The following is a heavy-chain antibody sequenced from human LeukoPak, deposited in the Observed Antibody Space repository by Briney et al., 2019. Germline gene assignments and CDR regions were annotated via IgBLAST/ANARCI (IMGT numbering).Heavy chain of an antibody. D-gene: IGHD6-13*01. J-gene: IGHJ4*02. CDR1: GGSSSSYY. CDR2: IYYSGST. CDR3: ARAIYSSPPYFDY. Sequence: PSETLSLTCTVSGGSSSSYYWSWIRQPPGKGLEWIGYIYYSGSTNYNPSLKSRVTISVDTSKNQFSLELSSVTAADTAVYYCARAIYSSPPYFDYWGQGTLVTVSS. V-gene: IGHV4-59*01.